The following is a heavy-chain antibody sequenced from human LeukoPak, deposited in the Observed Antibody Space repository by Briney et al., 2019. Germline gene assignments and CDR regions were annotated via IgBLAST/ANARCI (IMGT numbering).Heavy chain of an antibody. D-gene: IGHD3-10*01. CDR3: ATLLSLNWFDP. J-gene: IGHJ5*02. CDR2: IYYGGST. CDR1: GGSISSYY. Sequence: PSETLSLTCTVTGGSISSYYWSWIRQPPGKGLEWIGYIYYGGSTNYNPSLKSRVSISVDTSKNQFSLKLSSVTAADTAVYYCATLLSLNWFDPWGQGTLVTVSS. V-gene: IGHV4-59*01.